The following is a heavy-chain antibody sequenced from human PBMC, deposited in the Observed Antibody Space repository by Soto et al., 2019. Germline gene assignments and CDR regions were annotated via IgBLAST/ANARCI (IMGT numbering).Heavy chain of an antibody. J-gene: IGHJ5*01. V-gene: IGHV3-23*01. Sequence: DVQLLESGGGLVQPGGSLTLSCAASRFTFSDFAMSWVRQAPGKGLEWVSSIGGGGSDTYYADSVKGRFTISRDNSKNTLYLKMDSRRDEDTAVYYCAKDAVPYNGKWDWFDSWGQGTLVIVSS. CDR1: RFTFSDFA. CDR3: AKDAVPYNGKWDWFDS. CDR2: IGGGGSDT. D-gene: IGHD1-20*01.